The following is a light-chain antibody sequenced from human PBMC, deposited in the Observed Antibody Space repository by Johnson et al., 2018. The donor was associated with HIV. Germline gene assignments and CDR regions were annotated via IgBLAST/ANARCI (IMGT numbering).Light chain of an antibody. V-gene: IGLV1-51*01. Sequence: QSVLTQPPSVSAAPGQKVTISCSGSNSNIGNNYVSWYQQLPGTAPKLLIYDNNKRPSGIPDRFSGSKSGTSATLGITGLPTGDEANYYCGTWDSSLSGVFGTGTKVTVL. CDR3: GTWDSSLSGV. J-gene: IGLJ1*01. CDR2: DNN. CDR1: NSNIGNNY.